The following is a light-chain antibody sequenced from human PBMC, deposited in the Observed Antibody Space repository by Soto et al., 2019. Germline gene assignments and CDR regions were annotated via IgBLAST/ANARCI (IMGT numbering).Light chain of an antibody. CDR2: GAS. J-gene: IGKJ1*01. CDR1: QSVSSNF. V-gene: IGKV3-20*01. Sequence: EIVLTQSPGTLSLSPGERTTLSCRASQSVSSNFLDWYQQKRGQAPRLXSYGASSRATGIPDRFSGSGSGTEFTLTISRLEPEDFEVYYCQQYETSPRTFGQGTKVDIK. CDR3: QQYETSPRT.